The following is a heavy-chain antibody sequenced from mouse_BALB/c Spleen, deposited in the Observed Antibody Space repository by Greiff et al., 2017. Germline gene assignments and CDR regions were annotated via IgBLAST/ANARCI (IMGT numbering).Heavy chain of an antibody. D-gene: IGHD2-2*01. V-gene: IGHV5-17*02. CDR1: GFTFSSFG. J-gene: IGHJ4*01. Sequence: EVKLVESGGGLVQPGGSRKLSCAASGFTFSSFGMHWVRQAPEKGLEWVAYISSGSSTIYYADTVKGRFTISRDNPKNTLFLQMTSLRSEDTAMYYCARAPYGYDGSFYAMDCWGQGTSVTVSS. CDR3: ARAPYGYDGSFYAMDC. CDR2: ISSGSSTI.